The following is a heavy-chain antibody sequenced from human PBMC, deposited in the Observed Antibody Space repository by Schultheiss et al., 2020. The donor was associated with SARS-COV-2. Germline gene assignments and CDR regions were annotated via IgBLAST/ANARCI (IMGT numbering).Heavy chain of an antibody. CDR3: ARRRITIFCLDY. CDR2: IYYSGST. D-gene: IGHD3-9*01. CDR1: GGSISSYY. J-gene: IGHJ4*02. Sequence: SETLSLTCTVSGGSISSYYWSWIRQPPGKGLEWIGYIYYSGSTNYNPSLKSRVTISVDTSKNQFSLKLSSVTAADTAVYYCARRRITIFCLDYWGQGTLVTVSS. V-gene: IGHV4-59*01.